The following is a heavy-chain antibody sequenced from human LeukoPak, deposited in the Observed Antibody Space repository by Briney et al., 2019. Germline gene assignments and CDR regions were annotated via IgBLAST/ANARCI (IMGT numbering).Heavy chain of an antibody. CDR1: GFTVSSNY. CDR2: IYSGGST. D-gene: IGHD1-26*01. V-gene: IGHV3-53*05. J-gene: IGHJ3*02. Sequence: QPGGSLRLSCAASGFTVSSNYMSWVRQAPGKGLEWVSVIYSGGSTYYADSVKGRFTISRDNSKNTLYLQMNSLRAEDTAVYYCARRGVGATYAFDIWGQGTMVTVSS. CDR3: ARRGVGATYAFDI.